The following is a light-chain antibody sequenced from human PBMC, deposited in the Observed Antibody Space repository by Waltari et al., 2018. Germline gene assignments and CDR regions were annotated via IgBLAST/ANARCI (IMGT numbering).Light chain of an antibody. CDR3: QHYNTYSRSIT. CDR1: QSISSW. CDR2: KAS. V-gene: IGKV1-5*03. Sequence: DIQMTQPPSTLSASVGDRVTIACRASQSISSWLAWYQQKPGKAPKLLIYKASTLESGVPSRFSGSGSGTEFTLTISSLQPDDFATYYCQHYNTYSRSITFGQGTRLEIQ. J-gene: IGKJ5*01.